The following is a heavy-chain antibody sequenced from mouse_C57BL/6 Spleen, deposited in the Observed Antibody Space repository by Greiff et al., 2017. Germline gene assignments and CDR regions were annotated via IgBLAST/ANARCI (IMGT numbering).Heavy chain of an antibody. Sequence: VQLQQPGAELVKPGASVKLSCKASGYTFTSYWMQWVKQRPGQGLEWIGEIDPSDSYTNYNQKFKGKATLTVDTSSSTAYMQLSSLTSEDSAVYYCARSGSSGYVDYGGQGTTLTVSS. CDR2: IDPSDSYT. CDR1: GYTFTSYW. J-gene: IGHJ2*01. D-gene: IGHD3-2*02. CDR3: ARSGSSGYVDY. V-gene: IGHV1-50*01.